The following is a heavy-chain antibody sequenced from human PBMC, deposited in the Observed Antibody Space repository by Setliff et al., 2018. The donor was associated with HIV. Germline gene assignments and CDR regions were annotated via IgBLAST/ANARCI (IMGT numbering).Heavy chain of an antibody. CDR1: GYTFTDYY. CDR3: ARPLPIGGYCSSTSCQGAFDF. D-gene: IGHD2-2*01. CDR2: INPKSGNT. J-gene: IGHJ3*01. V-gene: IGHV1-18*04. Sequence: ASVKVSCKASGYTFTDYYVHWVRQAPGQGLEWVGCINPKSGNTNYAQKLQGRVTMTTDTSTNTAYMELRSLRSDDTAVYYCARPLPIGGYCSSTSCQGAFDFWGQGTMVTVSS.